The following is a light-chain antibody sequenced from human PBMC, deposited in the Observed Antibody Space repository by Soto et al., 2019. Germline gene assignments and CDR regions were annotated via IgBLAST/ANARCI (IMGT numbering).Light chain of an antibody. CDR3: QQRKYWPPLT. J-gene: IGKJ5*01. CDR2: DAS. CDR1: QSVDIY. V-gene: IGKV3-11*01. Sequence: ETVLTQSPATLSLSPGERATLSCRASQSVDIYLAWYQQKPGQAPRLLIYDASNRATGIPARFSGSGSGTDFTLTISSLEPEDFVVYYCQQRKYWPPLTFGQGTRLEIK.